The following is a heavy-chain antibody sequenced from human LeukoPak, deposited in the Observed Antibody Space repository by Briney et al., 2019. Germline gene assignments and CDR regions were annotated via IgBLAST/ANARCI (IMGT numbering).Heavy chain of an antibody. CDR3: ARDHYAFDI. CDR1: GFTFSSFG. CDR2: ISSSSSAI. J-gene: IGHJ3*02. V-gene: IGHV3-48*01. Sequence: HPGGSLRLSCAASGFTFSSFGMNWVRQAPGKGLEWVSYISSSSSAIYYADSVKGRFTISKDNAKSSLFLQMNSLRAEDTAVYYCARDHYAFDIWGQGTMVTVSS.